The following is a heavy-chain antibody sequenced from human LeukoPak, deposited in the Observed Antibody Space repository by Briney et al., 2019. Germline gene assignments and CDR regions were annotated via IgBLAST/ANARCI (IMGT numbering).Heavy chain of an antibody. V-gene: IGHV1-46*01. Sequence: EASVKVSCKASGYTFTDYYMHWVRQAPGRGLEWVGLINPSGSRTICAQKFQGRVTMTRDTSTSTDYMELSSLTSEDTAVYYCARDNSYRDSSWWFDPWGQGTLVTVSS. D-gene: IGHD6-6*01. CDR3: ARDNSYRDSSWWFDP. CDR1: GYTFTDYY. J-gene: IGHJ5*02. CDR2: INPSGSRT.